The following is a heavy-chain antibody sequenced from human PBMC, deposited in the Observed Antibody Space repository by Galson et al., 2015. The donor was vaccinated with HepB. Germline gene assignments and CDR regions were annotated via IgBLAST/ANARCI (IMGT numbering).Heavy chain of an antibody. J-gene: IGHJ5*02. CDR3: ARQPSPGWFDP. V-gene: IGHV4-39*01. CDR1: GDSIDSSRHS. CDR2: VSYTGMT. Sequence: ETLSLTCVFSGDSIDSSRHSWAWIRQPPGRGLEWIGNVSYTGMTYYNPSLKSRLTIDVDTSKNHFSLILTSVTAADTAVYYCARQPSPGWFDPWGQGTLVTVSS.